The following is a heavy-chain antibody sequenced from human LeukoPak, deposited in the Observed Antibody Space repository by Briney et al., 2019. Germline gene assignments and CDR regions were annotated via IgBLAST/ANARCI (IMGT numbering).Heavy chain of an antibody. CDR2: ISSSGSTI. D-gene: IGHD3-22*01. CDR3: ARDRNYYDSSGYHRVDY. Sequence: GGSLRLSCAASRFTFSDYYMSWIRQAPGKGLEWVSYISSSGSTIYYADSVKGRFTISRDNAKNSLYLQMNSLRAEDTAVYYCARDRNYYDSSGYHRVDYWGQGTLVTVSS. V-gene: IGHV3-11*04. J-gene: IGHJ4*02. CDR1: RFTFSDYY.